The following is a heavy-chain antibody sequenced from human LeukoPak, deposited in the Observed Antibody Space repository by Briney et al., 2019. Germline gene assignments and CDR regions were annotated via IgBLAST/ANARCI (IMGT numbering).Heavy chain of an antibody. J-gene: IGHJ4*02. V-gene: IGHV1-18*01. CDR3: ARRYCSGGSCYLYYFDY. D-gene: IGHD2-15*01. CDR1: GYTFTSYG. Sequence: GASVKVSCKASGYTFTSYGISWVRQAPGQGLEWMGWISAYNGNTNYAQKLQGRVTMTTDTSTSTAYMELRSLRSDDTAVYYCARRYCSGGSCYLYYFDYWGQGTLVTVSS. CDR2: ISAYNGNT.